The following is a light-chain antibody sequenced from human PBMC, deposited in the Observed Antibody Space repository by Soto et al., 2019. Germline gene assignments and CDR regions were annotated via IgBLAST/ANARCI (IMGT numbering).Light chain of an antibody. Sequence: QSALTQPASVSGSPGQSITISCTGTSSDVGAYNHVSWYQHHPGKAPKLMIYDVSSRPSGVSNRFSGSKSGNTASLTIFGLQAEDETDYYCSSYTTSTTYVFGTGTKLTVL. V-gene: IGLV2-14*03. CDR1: SSDVGAYNH. J-gene: IGLJ1*01. CDR2: DVS. CDR3: SSYTTSTTYV.